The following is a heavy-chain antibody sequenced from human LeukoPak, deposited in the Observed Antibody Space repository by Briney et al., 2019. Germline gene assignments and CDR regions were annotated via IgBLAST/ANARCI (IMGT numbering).Heavy chain of an antibody. CDR3: ARVGSSSFIYNWFDP. CDR2: IYSGGST. D-gene: IGHD6-13*01. CDR1: GFTVSSNY. Sequence: PGGSLRLSCAASGFTVSSNYMSWVPQAPGKGLEWVSVIYSGGSTYYADSVKGRFTISRDNSKNTLYLQMNSLRAEDTAVYYCARVGSSSFIYNWFDPWGQGTLVTVSS. J-gene: IGHJ5*02. V-gene: IGHV3-53*01.